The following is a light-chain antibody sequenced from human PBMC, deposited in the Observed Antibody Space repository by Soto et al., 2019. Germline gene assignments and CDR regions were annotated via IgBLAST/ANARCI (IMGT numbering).Light chain of an antibody. CDR3: QHYKTYPFT. J-gene: IGKJ4*01. CDR1: QNIDNW. Sequence: IQMTQSPSTLSPSVGDRVTITCRARQNIDNWLAWYQQKPGKAPKLLIYKASRLETGVPSRFSGSRSGTEFTLTISSLQPDDFATYYCQHYKTYPFTFGGGTKVEIK. V-gene: IGKV1-5*03. CDR2: KAS.